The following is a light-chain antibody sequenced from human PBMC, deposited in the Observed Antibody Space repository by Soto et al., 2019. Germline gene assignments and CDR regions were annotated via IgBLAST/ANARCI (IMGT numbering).Light chain of an antibody. CDR3: QSYDSSLTTFV. CDR2: GDN. J-gene: IGLJ1*01. Sequence: QSVLTQPPSVSGAPGQRVAISCTGSSSNIGAEYDVHWYQQLPGTAPKRLIYGDNNRPSGVPDRFPGSKSGTSASLAITGLQPEDEADYYCQSYDSSLTTFVFGPGTKLTVL. CDR1: SSNIGAEYD. V-gene: IGLV1-40*01.